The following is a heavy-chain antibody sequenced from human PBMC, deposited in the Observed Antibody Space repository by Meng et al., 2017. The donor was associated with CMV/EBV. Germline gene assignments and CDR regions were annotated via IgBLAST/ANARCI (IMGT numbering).Heavy chain of an antibody. CDR2: ISAYNGNT. Sequence: VSEKVSCKASGYTFTINGISWVRQAPGQGLEWMGWISAYNGNTNYAQKLQGRVTMTTDTSTSTAYMELMSLSSDATAVYYCAKVGPDSGSYSDDYWGQGTLVTVSS. CDR3: AKVGPDSGSYSDDY. D-gene: IGHD1-26*01. V-gene: IGHV1-18*01. J-gene: IGHJ4*02. CDR1: GYTFTING.